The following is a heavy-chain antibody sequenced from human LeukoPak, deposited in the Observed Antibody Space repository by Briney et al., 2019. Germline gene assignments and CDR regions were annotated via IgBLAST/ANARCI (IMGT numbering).Heavy chain of an antibody. V-gene: IGHV3-11*01. CDR3: ARDRGYSGSYYEDY. CDR1: GFTFSDYY. Sequence: PGGSLRLSCAASGFTFSDYYMSWIRQAPGKGPEWVSYISSSGSTIYYADSVKGRFTISRDNAENSLYLQMNSLRAEDTAVYYCARDRGYSGSYYEDYWGQGTLVTVSS. D-gene: IGHD1-26*01. J-gene: IGHJ4*02. CDR2: ISSSGSTI.